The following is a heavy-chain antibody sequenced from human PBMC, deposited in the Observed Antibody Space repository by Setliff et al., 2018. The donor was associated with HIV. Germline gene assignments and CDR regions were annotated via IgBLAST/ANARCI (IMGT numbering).Heavy chain of an antibody. CDR1: GYSFTSYW. Sequence: GESLKISCKGSGYSFTSYWIGWVRQMPGKGLEWRGIIYPGDSDTTYSPSFQGQVNIPADKSISTASLQWSSLKASDPAMYYCARFVHSSGWYSSSYYYYMDVWGKGTTVTVSS. CDR2: IYPGDSDT. D-gene: IGHD3-22*01. J-gene: IGHJ6*03. CDR3: ARFVHSSGWYSSSYYYYMDV. V-gene: IGHV5-51*01.